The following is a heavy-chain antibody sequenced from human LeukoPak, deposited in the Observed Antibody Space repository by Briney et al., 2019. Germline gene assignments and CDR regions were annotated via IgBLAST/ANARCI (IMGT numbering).Heavy chain of an antibody. Sequence: GGSLRLSCVVSGFTVSGNYMSWARQAPEKGLEWVSVIYTGGTTYYADSVKGRFTISRDKSKNTVYLQMNSLRAEDTAVYYCARAWVLDVWGQGTTVTVSS. CDR2: IYTGGTT. CDR1: GFTVSGNY. V-gene: IGHV3-53*01. J-gene: IGHJ6*02. CDR3: ARAWVLDV. D-gene: IGHD3-16*01.